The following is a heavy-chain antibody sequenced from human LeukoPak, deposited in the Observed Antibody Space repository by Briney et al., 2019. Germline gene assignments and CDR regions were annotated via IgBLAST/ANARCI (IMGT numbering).Heavy chain of an antibody. J-gene: IGHJ4*02. D-gene: IGHD3-10*01. CDR3: AKNYYGSGSYSDY. V-gene: IGHV3-23*01. Sequence: GGSLRLSCAASGFTFSSYAMSWVRQAPGKGLEWVSAISGSGGSTYYADSVKGRLTISRDNSKNTLYLQMNSLRAEDTAVYYCAKNYYGSGSYSDYWGQGTLVTVSS. CDR1: GFTFSSYA. CDR2: ISGSGGST.